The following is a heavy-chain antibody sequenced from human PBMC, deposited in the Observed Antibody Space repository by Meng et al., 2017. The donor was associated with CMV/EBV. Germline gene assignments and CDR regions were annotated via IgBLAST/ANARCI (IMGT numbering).Heavy chain of an antibody. V-gene: IGHV3-33*08. D-gene: IGHD2-2*01. Sequence: GESLKISCAASGFTFSSYAMHWVRQAPGKGLEWVAVIWYDGSNKYYADSVKGRFTISRDNSKNTLYLQMNSLRAEDTAVYYCAKGSRLPEGIYYYGMDVWGQGTTVTVSS. CDR3: AKGSRLPEGIYYYGMDV. J-gene: IGHJ6*02. CDR2: IWYDGSNK. CDR1: GFTFSSYA.